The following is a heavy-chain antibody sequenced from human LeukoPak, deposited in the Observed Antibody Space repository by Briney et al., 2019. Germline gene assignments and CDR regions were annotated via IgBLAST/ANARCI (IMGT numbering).Heavy chain of an antibody. D-gene: IGHD4-17*01. CDR3: ARENTVTTWGDAFDI. V-gene: IGHV3-66*02. CDR2: IYGGGST. CDR1: GFTVSSNH. Sequence: GGSLRLSCAASGFTVSSNHMNWVRQAPGKGLEWVSVIYGGGSTYYADSVKGRFTISRDNSKNTLYLQMNSLRAEDTAVYYCARENTVTTWGDAFDIWGQGTMVTVSS. J-gene: IGHJ3*02.